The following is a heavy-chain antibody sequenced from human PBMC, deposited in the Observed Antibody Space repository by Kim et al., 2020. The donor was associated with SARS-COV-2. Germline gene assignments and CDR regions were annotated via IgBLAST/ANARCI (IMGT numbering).Heavy chain of an antibody. CDR3: IVGATTHFDY. V-gene: IGHV1-46*01. Sequence: STSYAQKFQGRVTMTRETSTSTVYMELSSLRSEDTAVYYCIVGATTHFDYWGQGTLVTVSS. J-gene: IGHJ4*02. CDR2: ST. D-gene: IGHD1-26*01.